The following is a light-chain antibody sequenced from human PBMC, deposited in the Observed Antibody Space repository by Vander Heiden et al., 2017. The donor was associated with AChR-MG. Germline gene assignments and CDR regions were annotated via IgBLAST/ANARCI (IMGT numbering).Light chain of an antibody. CDR1: EPINNS. Sequence: EVVVTQSPCTLSVSPGERVTLSCRTSEPINNSLAWYQHRPGQPPRVLIYYASTRATGIPVRFSGSGSVTDFTLTISSLQSEDFAVYYCQQLNSWTQTFGGGTKVEVK. V-gene: IGKV3-15*01. CDR3: QQLNSWTQT. J-gene: IGKJ4*01. CDR2: YAS.